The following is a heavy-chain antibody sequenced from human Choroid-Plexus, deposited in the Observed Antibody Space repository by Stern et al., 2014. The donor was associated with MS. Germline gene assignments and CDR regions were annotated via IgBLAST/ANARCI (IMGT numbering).Heavy chain of an antibody. Sequence: VQLVESGGGVVQPGRPLRLSCVVSGFTFGSCAMHWVRQAPGKGLEWVAGASYDGSNKYYADSVKGRFTISRDNSQNTLYMQMSSLRPEDTAVYYCAKDRQYLTYFFDHWGQGSLVTVSS. V-gene: IGHV3-30*18. CDR3: AKDRQYLTYFFDH. D-gene: IGHD2/OR15-2a*01. CDR1: GFTFGSCA. J-gene: IGHJ5*02. CDR2: ASYDGSNK.